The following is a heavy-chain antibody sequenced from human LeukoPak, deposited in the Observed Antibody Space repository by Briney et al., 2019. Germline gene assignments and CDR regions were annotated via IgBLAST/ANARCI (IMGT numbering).Heavy chain of an antibody. J-gene: IGHJ4*02. V-gene: IGHV3-23*01. CDR2: ISGSGGST. CDR3: AKGSPGERWRQSGAREESDF. D-gene: IGHD5-24*01. CDR1: GFTFSSYA. Sequence: GGSLRLSCAASGFTFSSYAMSWVRQAPGKGLEWVSAISGSGGSTYYADSVKGRFTISRDNSKNTLYLQMNSLRAEDMAVYYCAKGSPGERWRQSGAREESDFWGQGTLVTVSS.